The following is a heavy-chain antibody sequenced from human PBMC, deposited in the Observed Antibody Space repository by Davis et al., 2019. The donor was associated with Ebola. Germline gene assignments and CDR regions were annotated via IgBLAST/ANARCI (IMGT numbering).Heavy chain of an antibody. Sequence: GGSLRLSCAASGFTFSSYWMHWVRQAPGKGLEWVAVISYDGSNKYYADSVKGRFTISRDNSKNTLYLQMNSLRAEDTAVYYCARGPSRGGSSNWFDPWGQGTLVTVSS. V-gene: IGHV3-30*03. D-gene: IGHD2-15*01. CDR1: GFTFSSYW. J-gene: IGHJ5*02. CDR3: ARGPSRGGSSNWFDP. CDR2: ISYDGSNK.